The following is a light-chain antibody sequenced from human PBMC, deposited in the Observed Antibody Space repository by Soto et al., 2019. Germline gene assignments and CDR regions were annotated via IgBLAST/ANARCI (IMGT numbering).Light chain of an antibody. CDR2: DVS. CDR3: ISYTTTSTYV. CDR1: ISDVGSYIY. J-gene: IGLJ1*01. V-gene: IGLV2-14*03. Sequence: QSALTQPASVSASPGQSIAIACTGTISDVGSYIYVSWYQQHPGKPPKLIVYDVSKRPSGVSDRFSGSKSGNTASLTISGLQAEDEADYYCISYTTTSTYVFGTGTKLTVL.